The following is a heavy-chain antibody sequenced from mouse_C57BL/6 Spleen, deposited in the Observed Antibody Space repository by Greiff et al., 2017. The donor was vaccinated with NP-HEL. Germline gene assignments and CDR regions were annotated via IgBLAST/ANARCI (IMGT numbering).Heavy chain of an antibody. D-gene: IGHD3-2*02. J-gene: IGHJ2*01. Sequence: DVHLVESGGDLVKPGGSLKLSCAASGFTFSSYGMSWVRQTPDKRLEWVATISSGGSYTYYPDSVKGRFTISRDNAKNTLYLQMSSLKSEDTAMYYCARQEGYYFDYWGQGTTLTVSS. CDR2: ISSGGSYT. CDR1: GFTFSSYG. CDR3: ARQEGYYFDY. V-gene: IGHV5-6*01.